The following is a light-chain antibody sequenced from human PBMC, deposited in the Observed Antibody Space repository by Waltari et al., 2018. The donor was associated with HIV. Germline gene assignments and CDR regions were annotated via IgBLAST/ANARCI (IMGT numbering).Light chain of an antibody. CDR1: SSDVATYKL. CDR3: CSYVSNVI. V-gene: IGLV2-23*02. Sequence: QSALTQPDSVSGSPGQSITISCTSTSSDVATYKLVSWYQQHPGKAPKMMIYEVSKRPSGVSDRFSGSKSGDTASLTISGLQAEDEADYYCCSYVSNVIFGGGTKLTVL. CDR2: EVS. J-gene: IGLJ2*01.